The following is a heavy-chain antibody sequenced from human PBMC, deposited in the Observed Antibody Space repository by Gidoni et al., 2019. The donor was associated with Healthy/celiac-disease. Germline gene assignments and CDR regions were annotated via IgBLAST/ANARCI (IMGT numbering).Heavy chain of an antibody. CDR3: AAPYGDYVVDYYYYGMDV. D-gene: IGHD4-17*01. V-gene: IGHV1-58*01. Sequence: VRQARGQRLEWIGWIVVGSGNTNYAQKFQERVTITRDMSTSTAYMELSSLRSEDTAVYYCAAPYGDYVVDYYYYGMDVWGQGTTVTVSS. J-gene: IGHJ6*02. CDR2: IVVGSGNT.